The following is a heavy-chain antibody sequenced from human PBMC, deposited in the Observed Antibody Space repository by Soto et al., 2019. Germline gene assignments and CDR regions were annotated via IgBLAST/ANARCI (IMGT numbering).Heavy chain of an antibody. CDR1: GDTFNSYG. J-gene: IGHJ3*01. D-gene: IGHD6-13*01. Sequence: QAQLVQSGPELKKPGSSVKVSCKAPGDTFNSYGISWVRQAPGQGLEWMGGIVPMFGTTNLALKFEDRVTITADELTTTVYMEIRGLTSEDTAVYYCARDLADVYLWDAFDVWGHGTRVTVSS. CDR2: IVPMFGTT. CDR3: ARDLADVYLWDAFDV. V-gene: IGHV1-69*01.